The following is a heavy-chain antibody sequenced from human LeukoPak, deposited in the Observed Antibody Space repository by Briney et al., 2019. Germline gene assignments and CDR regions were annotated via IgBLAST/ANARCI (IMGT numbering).Heavy chain of an antibody. J-gene: IGHJ4*01. CDR1: GYSFTSYY. CDR2: INPSGGYT. D-gene: IGHD4-17*01. Sequence: ASVTVSCKASGYSFTSYYIHWVRQAPGQGLEWMGIINPSGGYTSYAQKFRDRVTMTRDTSTSIVYMEVSSLRSDDTAVYYCARRNYGDHLDYWGQGTLVTVSS. CDR3: ARRNYGDHLDY. V-gene: IGHV1-46*01.